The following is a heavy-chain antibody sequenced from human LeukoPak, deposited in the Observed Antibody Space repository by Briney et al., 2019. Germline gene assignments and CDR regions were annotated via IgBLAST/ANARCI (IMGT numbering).Heavy chain of an antibody. V-gene: IGHV3-21*01. J-gene: IGHJ4*02. CDR1: GFTFSSYS. Sequence: PGGSLRLSCAASGFTFSSYSMNWVRQAPGKGLEWVSSISSSSSYIYYADSVKGRFTISRDNAKNSLYLQMSSLRAEDTAVYYCAREDYYDSSGYSHRFDYWGQGTLVTVSS. CDR3: AREDYYDSSGYSHRFDY. CDR2: ISSSSSYI. D-gene: IGHD3-22*01.